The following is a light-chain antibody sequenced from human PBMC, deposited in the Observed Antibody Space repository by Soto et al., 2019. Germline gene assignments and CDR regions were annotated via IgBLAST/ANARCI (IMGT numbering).Light chain of an antibody. CDR1: QSVSSY. Sequence: EIVLTQSPATLSLSPGERATLSSRASQSVSSYLAWYQQKPGQAPRLLIYDASNRATGIPARFSGSGSGTDFTLTISSLEPEDFAVYYCQQRSNWITFGQGTRLEIK. CDR3: QQRSNWIT. CDR2: DAS. V-gene: IGKV3-11*01. J-gene: IGKJ5*01.